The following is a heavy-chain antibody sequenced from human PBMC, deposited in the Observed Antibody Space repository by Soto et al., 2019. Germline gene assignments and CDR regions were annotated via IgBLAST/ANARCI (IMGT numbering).Heavy chain of an antibody. J-gene: IGHJ4*02. CDR3: AKLWGYYFEF. CDR2: IYTRGTT. CDR1: GFSVNNNY. V-gene: IGHV3-53*01. Sequence: GGSLRLSXSASGFSVNNNYMTWVRQAPGRRPEWVAVIYTRGTTHYADFATGRFTFSRDNSKNTLYLQMDSLRPEDTAAYYCAKLWGYYFEFWGPGTLVTVSS. D-gene: IGHD2-21*01.